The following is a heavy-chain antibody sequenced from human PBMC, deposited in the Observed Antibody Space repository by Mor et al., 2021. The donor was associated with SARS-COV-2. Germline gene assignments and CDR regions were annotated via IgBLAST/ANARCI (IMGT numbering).Heavy chain of an antibody. CDR2: TNR. CDR3: ARGFPGDAFDI. J-gene: IGHJ3*02. V-gene: IGHV3-74*01. Sequence: TNRDYADSVEGRLTVSRDNAKNILYLQMSSLRPEDTALYFCARGFPGDAFDIWGQGTMVTVSS.